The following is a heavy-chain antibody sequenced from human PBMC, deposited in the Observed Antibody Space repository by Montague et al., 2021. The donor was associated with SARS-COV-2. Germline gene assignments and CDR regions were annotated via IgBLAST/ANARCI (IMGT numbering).Heavy chain of an antibody. CDR3: AKDPHYDFWSGYYLDY. V-gene: IGHV3-23*01. D-gene: IGHD3-3*01. CDR1: GFTFSSYA. CDR2: ISGSGGST. J-gene: IGHJ4*02. Sequence: SLRLSFAASGFTFSSYAMSWVRQAPGKGLEWVSAISGSGGSTYYXDSVKGRFTISRDNSKNTLYLQMNSLRAEDTAVYYCAKDPHYDFWSGYYLDYWGQGTMVTVSS.